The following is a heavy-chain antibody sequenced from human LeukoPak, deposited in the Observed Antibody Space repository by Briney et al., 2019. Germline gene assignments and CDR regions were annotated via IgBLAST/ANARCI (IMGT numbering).Heavy chain of an antibody. V-gene: IGHV3-53*01. CDR2: IYSGGST. Sequence: PGGSLRLSCAASGFTFSSNAMSWVRQAPGKGLEWVSVIYSGGSTYYADSVKGRFTISRDNSKNTLYLQMNSLRAEDTAVYYCASSDTAMVPSYFDYWGQGTLVTVSS. CDR3: ASSDTAMVPSYFDY. CDR1: GFTFSSNA. J-gene: IGHJ4*02. D-gene: IGHD5-18*01.